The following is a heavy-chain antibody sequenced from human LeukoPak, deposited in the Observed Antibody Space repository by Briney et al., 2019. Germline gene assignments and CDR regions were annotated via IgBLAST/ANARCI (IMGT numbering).Heavy chain of an antibody. J-gene: IGHJ5*02. CDR3: ARSGRYQLLINNWFDP. CDR1: GYTFTTYA. CDR2: INTNTGNP. V-gene: IGHV7-4-1*02. D-gene: IGHD2-2*01. Sequence: ASVKVSCKASGYTFTTYAMNWVRQAPGQGLEWMGWINTNTGNPTYAQGFTGRFVFSLDTSVSTAYLQISSLKAEDTAVYYCARSGRYQLLINNWFDPWGQGTLVTVSS.